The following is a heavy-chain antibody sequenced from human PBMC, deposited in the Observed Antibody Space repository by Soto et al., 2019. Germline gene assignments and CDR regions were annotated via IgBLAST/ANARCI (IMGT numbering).Heavy chain of an antibody. CDR2: IYYSGST. CDR3: ASHPSDFWFDP. CDR1: GGSISSSSYF. V-gene: IGHV4-39*01. J-gene: IGHJ5*02. D-gene: IGHD2-21*02. Sequence: QLQLQESGPGLVKPSETLSLTCSVSGGSISSSSYFWGWIRQPPGKGLEWIGSIYYSGSTYYNPSLKSRSTVSVDKSKTQFALKLGSVTAADTAVYYCASHPSDFWFDPWGQGTLVTVSS.